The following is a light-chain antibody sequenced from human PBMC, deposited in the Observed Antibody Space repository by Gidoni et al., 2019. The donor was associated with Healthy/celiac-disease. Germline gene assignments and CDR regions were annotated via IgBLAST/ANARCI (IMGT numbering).Light chain of an antibody. CDR2: DVS. CDR3: CSYAGSYTVV. J-gene: IGLJ2*01. CDR1: SSDVGGYNY. V-gene: IGLV2-11*01. Sequence: QPALPQPRSVSGSPGPSVTISCTGTSSDVGGYNYVSWYQQHPGKAPKLMIYDVSKRPSGVPDRFSGSKSGNTASLTISGLQAEDEADYYCCSYAGSYTVVFGGGTKLTVL.